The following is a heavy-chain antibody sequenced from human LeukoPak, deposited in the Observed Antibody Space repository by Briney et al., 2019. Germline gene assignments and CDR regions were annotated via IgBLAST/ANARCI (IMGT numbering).Heavy chain of an antibody. V-gene: IGHV3-23*01. CDR2: ISGSGGST. J-gene: IGHJ4*02. Sequence: GGSLRLSCAASGFTFSSYAMSWVRQAPGKGLEWVSAISGSGGSTYYAESVKGRFTISRDNSKNTLYLQMNSLRAEDTAVYYCAKLPPPYCSSTSCPDYWGQGTLVTVSS. D-gene: IGHD2-2*01. CDR3: AKLPPPYCSSTSCPDY. CDR1: GFTFSSYA.